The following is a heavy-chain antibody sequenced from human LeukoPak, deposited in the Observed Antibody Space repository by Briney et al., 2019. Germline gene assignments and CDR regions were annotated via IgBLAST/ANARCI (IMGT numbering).Heavy chain of an antibody. V-gene: IGHV1-46*01. CDR1: GYTFTSHY. CDR3: AREKNYGMDV. Sequence: GASVKVSCKASGYTFTSHYIHWVRQAPGQGLEWMGIINPSGGTTSYAQKFQGRVIMTRDMSTSTVYMDLSSLRSDDTAVYYCAREKNYGMDVWGQGTTVTVSS. D-gene: IGHD2/OR15-2a*01. CDR2: INPSGGTT. J-gene: IGHJ6*02.